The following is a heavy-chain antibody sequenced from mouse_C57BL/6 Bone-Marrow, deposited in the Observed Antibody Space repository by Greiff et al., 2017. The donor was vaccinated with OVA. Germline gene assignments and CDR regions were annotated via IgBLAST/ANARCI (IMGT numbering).Heavy chain of an antibody. D-gene: IGHD1-1*01. CDR1: GFTFSDYY. CDR3: ARRPIYYYGSSY. Sequence: EVKLVESGGGLVQPGGSLKLSCAASGFTFSDYYMYWVRQTPEKRLEWVAYISNGGGSTYYPDTVKGRFTISRDNAKNTLYLQMSRLKSEDTAMYYCARRPIYYYGSSYWGQGTLVTVSA. V-gene: IGHV5-12*01. J-gene: IGHJ3*01. CDR2: ISNGGGST.